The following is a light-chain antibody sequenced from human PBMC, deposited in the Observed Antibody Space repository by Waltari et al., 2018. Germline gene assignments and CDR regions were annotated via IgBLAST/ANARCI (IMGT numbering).Light chain of an antibody. CDR3: QALGTGAWV. CDR1: ILGNKY. V-gene: IGLV3-1*01. CDR2: QDT. J-gene: IGLJ3*02. Sequence: SFELTQPPSVSMSPGQTASITCSGDILGNKYASWYQHKPGQSPLLVIYQDTKRPSGSPERFSGSKSGNAATLTISGTQAMDEADYYCQALGTGAWVFGGGTKLTIL.